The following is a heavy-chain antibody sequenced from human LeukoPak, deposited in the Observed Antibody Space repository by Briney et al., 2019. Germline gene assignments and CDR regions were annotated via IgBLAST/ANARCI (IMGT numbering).Heavy chain of an antibody. Sequence: GGSLRLSCAASGVTFEDFAMHWVRQAPGKGLEWVSGISWNSGMTGDADSVKGRFTISRDNAKNSLYLQMNSLRAEDMAFYYCAKASPGSGYSSHIDYWGQGTLVTVSS. CDR2: ISWNSGMT. CDR1: GVTFEDFA. V-gene: IGHV3-9*03. CDR3: AKASPGSGYSSHIDY. J-gene: IGHJ4*02. D-gene: IGHD6-13*01.